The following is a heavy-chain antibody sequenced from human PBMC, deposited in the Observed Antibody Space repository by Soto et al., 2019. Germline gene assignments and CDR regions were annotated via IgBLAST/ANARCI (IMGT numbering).Heavy chain of an antibody. Sequence: ETLSLTCTVSGGSISSNYWTWIRQPPGKGLEWIGYVYNSGSTNYNPSLKSRVTISEDTSKSQFSLKVNSMTAADTAVYYCARYRREAVAGYALDNWGQGILVTVSS. CDR3: ARYRREAVAGYALDN. CDR2: VYNSGST. CDR1: GGSISSNY. D-gene: IGHD6-13*01. V-gene: IGHV4-59*01. J-gene: IGHJ4*02.